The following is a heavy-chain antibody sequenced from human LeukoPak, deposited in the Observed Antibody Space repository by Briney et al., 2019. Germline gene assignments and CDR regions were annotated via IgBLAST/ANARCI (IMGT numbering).Heavy chain of an antibody. CDR2: FIPIFGTA. J-gene: IGHJ4*02. D-gene: IGHD3-22*01. V-gene: IGHV1-69*06. CDR3: AREPYYYDSSGYPFDG. Sequence: SVKVSCKASGGTFSSYAISWVRQAPGQELEWRGGFIPIFGTANYAQKFQGRVTITADKSTSTAYMELSSLRSEDTGVYYCAREPYYYDSSGYPFDGWGQGTLVTVSS. CDR1: GGTFSSYA.